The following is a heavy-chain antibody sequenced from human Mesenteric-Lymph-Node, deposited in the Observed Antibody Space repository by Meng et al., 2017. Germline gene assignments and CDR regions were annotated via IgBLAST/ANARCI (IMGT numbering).Heavy chain of an antibody. Sequence: GESLKISCEASGFTSSNYAMTWVRQAPGKGLEWVGRIKSKADGETIEYAASVKGRFTISRDDSRDTLFVQMNSLRDEDTAVYYCITDTSWGQGTLVTVSS. CDR2: IKSKADGETI. V-gene: IGHV3-15*01. J-gene: IGHJ4*02. CDR3: ITDTS. CDR1: GFTSSNYA.